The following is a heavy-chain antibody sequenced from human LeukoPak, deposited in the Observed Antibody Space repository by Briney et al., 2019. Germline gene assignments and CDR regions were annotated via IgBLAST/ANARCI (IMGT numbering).Heavy chain of an antibody. V-gene: IGHV3-21*04. CDR2: ISSSSSYI. Sequence: GGSLRLSCAASGFTFSSYSMNWVRQAPGKGLEWVSSISSSSSYIYYADSVKGRFTISRDNAKNSLYLQMNSLRAEDTAVYYCARDREINSGSFLVAFGYWGQGTLVTVSS. CDR1: GFTFSSYS. CDR3: ARDREINSGSFLVAFGY. J-gene: IGHJ4*02. D-gene: IGHD1-26*01.